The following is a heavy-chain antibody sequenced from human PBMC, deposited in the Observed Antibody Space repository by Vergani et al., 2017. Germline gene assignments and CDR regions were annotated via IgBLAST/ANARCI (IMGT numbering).Heavy chain of an antibody. CDR2: IWYDGSNK. CDR1: GFTFSSYG. J-gene: IGHJ6*03. CDR3: ARVAHYYYYYMDV. Sequence: QVQLVESGGGVVQPGRSLRLSCAASGFTFSSYGMHWVRQAPGKGLEWVAVIWYDGSNKYYADSVKGRFTISRDNSKNTLYLQMNSLRAEDTAVYYCARVAHYYYYYMDVWGKGTMVTVSS. V-gene: IGHV3-33*01.